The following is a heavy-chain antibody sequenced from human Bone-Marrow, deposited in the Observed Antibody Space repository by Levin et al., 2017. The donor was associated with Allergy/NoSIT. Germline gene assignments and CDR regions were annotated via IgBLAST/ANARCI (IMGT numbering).Heavy chain of an antibody. CDR1: GFTFSNYG. V-gene: IGHV3-30*18. Sequence: QPGGSLRLSCEISGFTFSNYGMHWVRQAPGKGLEWVAAILYDGTKAYYVDSVKGRFTISRDNSKNTLYLQMNSLRSEDTAVYYCAQDRLTTRKYFYGMDVWGQGTTVTVSS. CDR3: AQDRLTTRKYFYGMDV. J-gene: IGHJ6*02. D-gene: IGHD4-17*01. CDR2: ILYDGTKA.